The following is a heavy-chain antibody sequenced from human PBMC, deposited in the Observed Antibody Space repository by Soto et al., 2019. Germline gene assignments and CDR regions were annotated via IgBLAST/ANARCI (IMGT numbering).Heavy chain of an antibody. CDR2: ISWNSGSI. D-gene: IGHD3-10*01. V-gene: IGHV3-9*01. CDR1: GFTFDDYA. J-gene: IGHJ6*02. CDR3: ATASHRSGSYSNYYYYYGMDV. Sequence: EVQLVESGGGLVQPGRSLRLSCAASGFTFDDYAMHWVRQAPGKGLEWVSGISWNSGSIGYADSVKGRFTISRDNAKNSLYLQMNSLRAEDTALYYCATASHRSGSYSNYYYYYGMDVWGQGTTVTVSS.